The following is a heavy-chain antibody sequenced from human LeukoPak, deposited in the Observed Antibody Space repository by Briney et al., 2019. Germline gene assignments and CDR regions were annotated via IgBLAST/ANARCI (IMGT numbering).Heavy chain of an antibody. J-gene: IGHJ6*02. CDR3: ARDVLRYFDGYYYGMDV. CDR2: ISAYNGNT. CDR1: GYTFTSYG. Sequence: GASVKVSCKASGYTFTSYGISWVRQAPGQGLEWMGWISAYNGNTNYAQKLQGRVTMTTDTSTSTAYMELRSLRSDDTAVYYCARDVLRYFDGYYYGMDVWGQGTTVTVSS. D-gene: IGHD3-9*01. V-gene: IGHV1-18*01.